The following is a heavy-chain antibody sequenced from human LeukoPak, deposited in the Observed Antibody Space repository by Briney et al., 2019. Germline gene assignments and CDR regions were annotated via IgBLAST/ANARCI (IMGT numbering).Heavy chain of an antibody. CDR3: SKATGPNSFRYIEY. Sequence: PGGSLRLSCGASGFTFSNYAMNWVRQVPGKGLEWLSGISRHGDTTYYTDSVKGRFTISRDNSNNTLYLQMNTLRADDTAVYYCSKATGPNSFRYIEYWGQGTLVTVSS. V-gene: IGHV3-23*01. J-gene: IGHJ4*02. CDR1: GFTFSNYA. D-gene: IGHD1-14*01. CDR2: ISRHGDTT.